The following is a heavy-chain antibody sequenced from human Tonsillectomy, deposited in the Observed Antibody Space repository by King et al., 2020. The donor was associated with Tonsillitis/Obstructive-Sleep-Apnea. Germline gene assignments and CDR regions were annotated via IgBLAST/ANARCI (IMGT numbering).Heavy chain of an antibody. V-gene: IGHV3-43*02. CDR1: GFTFDDYA. CDR2: ISGDGGST. CDR3: AKDYYDILTGSGYYYYMDV. Sequence: VQLVECGGGVVQPGGSLRLSCAASGFTFDDYAIHWVRQAPGKGLEWVSLISGDGGSTYYADSVKGRFTISRDNSKNSLYLQMNSLRTEDTALYYCAKDYYDILTGSGYYYYMDVWGKGTTVTVSS. J-gene: IGHJ6*03. D-gene: IGHD3-9*01.